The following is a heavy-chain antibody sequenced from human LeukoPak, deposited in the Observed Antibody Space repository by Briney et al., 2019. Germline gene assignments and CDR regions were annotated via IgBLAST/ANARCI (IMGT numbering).Heavy chain of an antibody. CDR3: AKVRWGSDNALDS. CDR1: GFTFSSYS. J-gene: IGHJ4*02. V-gene: IGHV3-21*01. D-gene: IGHD3-16*01. Sequence: GGSLRLSCAASGFTFSSYSMNWVRQAPGKGLEWVSSISSSSSYIYYADSVKGRFTISRDNAKNSLYLQMNSLRAEDTAVYYCAKVRWGSDNALDSWGQGTLVTGSS. CDR2: ISSSSSYI.